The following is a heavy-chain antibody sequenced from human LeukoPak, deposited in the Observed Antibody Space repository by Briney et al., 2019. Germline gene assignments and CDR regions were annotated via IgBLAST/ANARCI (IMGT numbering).Heavy chain of an antibody. CDR1: GFTFSSYG. CDR3: ARDPRDGYGHFDY. CDR2: IYSDGDT. V-gene: IGHV3-NL1*01. D-gene: IGHD5-24*01. Sequence: GRSLRLSCAASGFTFSSYGMHWVRQAPGKGLEWVSVIYSDGDTYYADSVKGRFTISRDSSRNTLSLQMNSLKPEDTAVYYCARDPRDGYGHFDYWGQGTLVTVSS. J-gene: IGHJ4*02.